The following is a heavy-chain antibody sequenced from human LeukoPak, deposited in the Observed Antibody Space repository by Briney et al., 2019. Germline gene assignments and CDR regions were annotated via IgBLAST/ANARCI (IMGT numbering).Heavy chain of an antibody. V-gene: IGHV3-21*01. CDR1: GFTFSSYS. Sequence: PGGSLRLSCAASGFTFSSYSMNWVRQAPGKGLEWVSSISSSSSYIYYADSVKGRFTISRDNAKNSLYLQMNSLRAEDMAVYYCARDRESRDAFDIWGQGTMVTVSS. D-gene: IGHD3-10*01. CDR2: ISSSSSYI. CDR3: ARDRESRDAFDI. J-gene: IGHJ3*02.